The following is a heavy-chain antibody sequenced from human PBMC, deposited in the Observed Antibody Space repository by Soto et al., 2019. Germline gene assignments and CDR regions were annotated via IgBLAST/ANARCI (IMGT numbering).Heavy chain of an antibody. CDR1: GFTFSSYT. J-gene: IGHJ6*03. D-gene: IGHD6-25*01. CDR2: ISSSSSTI. CDR3: AKDTSGSPYYMDV. Sequence: GGSLRLSCVVSGFTFSSYTMNWVRQAPGKGLEWVSSISSSSSTIYYADSVRGRFIISRDNAKNTLYLQMNSLRPEDTAVYYCAKDTSGSPYYMDVWGKGTTVTVSS. V-gene: IGHV3-21*04.